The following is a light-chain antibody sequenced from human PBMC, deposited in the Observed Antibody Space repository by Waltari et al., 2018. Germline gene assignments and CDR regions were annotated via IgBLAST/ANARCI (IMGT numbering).Light chain of an antibody. CDR2: YDR. J-gene: IGLJ1*01. CDR3: HVWHPHVDPGV. V-gene: IGLV3-21*04. Sequence: SYAVTQPPSVSVAPGETATITCGGVNTGTYSVHSYQQKAGQAPVLVIFYDRDRPSGIPDRFSGSNSGNTATLTISRVEAGDEARYYCHVWHPHVDPGVFGTGTEVTVL. CDR1: NTGTYS.